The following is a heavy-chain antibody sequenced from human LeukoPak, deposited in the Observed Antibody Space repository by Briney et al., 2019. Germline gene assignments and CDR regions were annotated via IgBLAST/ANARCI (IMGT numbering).Heavy chain of an antibody. D-gene: IGHD5-12*01. CDR3: ARSGRGLRLPSYYYYGMDV. CDR1: GYTFTNYG. CDR2: ISPYNDDT. J-gene: IGHJ6*02. V-gene: IGHV1-18*01. Sequence: GASVKVSCKASGYTFTNYGLSWVRQAPGQGLEWMGWISPYNDDTNYAQKLQGRVTMTTDTSTSTAYMELRSLRSDDTAVYYCARSGRGLRLPSYYYYGMDVWGQGTTVTVSS.